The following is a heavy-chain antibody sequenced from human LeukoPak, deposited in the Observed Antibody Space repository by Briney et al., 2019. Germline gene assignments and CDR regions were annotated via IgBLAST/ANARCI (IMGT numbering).Heavy chain of an antibody. CDR3: ACYYGSGSYWPDAPANWFDP. J-gene: IGHJ5*02. Sequence: PSQTLSLTCTVSGGSISSGGYYWSWIRQHPGKGLEWIGYIYYSGSTYYNPSLKSRVTISVDTSKNQFSLKLSSVTAADTAVYYCACYYGSGSYWPDAPANWFDPWGQGTLVTVSS. V-gene: IGHV4-31*03. CDR1: GGSISSGGYY. D-gene: IGHD3-10*01. CDR2: IYYSGST.